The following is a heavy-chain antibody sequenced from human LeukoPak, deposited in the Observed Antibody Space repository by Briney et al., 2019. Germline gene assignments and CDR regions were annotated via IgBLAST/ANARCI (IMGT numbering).Heavy chain of an antibody. D-gene: IGHD3-22*01. CDR1: GASIRNYY. V-gene: IGHV4-59*01. CDR3: ASGRNFYDSSGYYYYYYGMDV. CDR2: LYDSGST. J-gene: IGHJ6*02. Sequence: SETLSLTCTVSGASIRNYYWSRIRQPPGKGLEWIGYLYDSGSTNYNPSLKSRVATSVDTSKNQFSLKLNSVTAADTAVYYCASGRNFYDSSGYYYYYYGMDVWGQGTTVTVSS.